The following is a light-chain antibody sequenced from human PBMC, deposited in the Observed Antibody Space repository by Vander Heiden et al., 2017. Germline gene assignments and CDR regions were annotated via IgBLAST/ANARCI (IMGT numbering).Light chain of an antibody. Sequence: YDLTQPTSVCVSQGQTASVTGSVGKVGDKYSCCNRQKPSQSPVLDIYEDSKRPSGIPGRFWGSNSGNTATLTIGGTQAMDEADYYCQACNSITYVVFGGGTKLTVL. CDR3: QACNSITYVV. CDR2: EDS. CDR1: KVGDKY. V-gene: IGLV3-1*01. J-gene: IGLJ2*01.